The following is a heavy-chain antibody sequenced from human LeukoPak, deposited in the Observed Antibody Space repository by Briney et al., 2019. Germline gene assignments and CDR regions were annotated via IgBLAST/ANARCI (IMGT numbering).Heavy chain of an antibody. Sequence: GGSLRLSCAASGFTFSGATMHWVRQVSGKGLEWVGLIRSKPNNYATAYAASVKGRFTISRDDSKDTAYLQMNDLKAEDTAVYYCVRRGDGGGYDYVFDYWGQGTLVTVSS. CDR1: GFTFSGAT. CDR2: IRSKPNNYAT. CDR3: VRRGDGGGYDYVFDY. J-gene: IGHJ4*02. V-gene: IGHV3-73*01. D-gene: IGHD5-12*01.